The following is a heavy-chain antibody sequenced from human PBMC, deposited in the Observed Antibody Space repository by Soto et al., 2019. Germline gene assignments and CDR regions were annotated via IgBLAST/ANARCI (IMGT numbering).Heavy chain of an antibody. V-gene: IGHV3-33*01. D-gene: IGHD3-22*01. Sequence: QVQLVESGGGVVQPGTSLRISCAASGFTFSSYGMHWVRQAPGKGLEWVAIIWYDGTTKYYGDSVKGRFTISRDNSKNTLHLQMNSLRVEDTAMYFCAREPDDSSWNFDNWGQGTLVSVSS. CDR2: IWYDGTTK. CDR1: GFTFSSYG. J-gene: IGHJ4*02. CDR3: AREPDDSSWNFDN.